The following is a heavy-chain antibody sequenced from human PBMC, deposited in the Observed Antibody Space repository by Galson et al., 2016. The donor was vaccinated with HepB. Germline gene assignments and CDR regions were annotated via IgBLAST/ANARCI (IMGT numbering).Heavy chain of an antibody. V-gene: IGHV4-39*07. J-gene: IGHJ4*02. Sequence: SETLSLTCTVSGGSISGSSYYWGWIRQPPGKGLEWIGSIYYSGSTYYNPSLKSRVTISVDTSKNQFSLKLSAVTAADTAVYYCARPARPYSGYDPFDYWGQGTLVTVSS. CDR3: ARPARPYSGYDPFDY. CDR1: GGSISGSSYY. D-gene: IGHD5-12*01. CDR2: IYYSGST.